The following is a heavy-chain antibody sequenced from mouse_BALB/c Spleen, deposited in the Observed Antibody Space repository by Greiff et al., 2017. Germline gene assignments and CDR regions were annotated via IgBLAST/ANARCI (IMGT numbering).Heavy chain of an antibody. Sequence: EVQLQESGGGLVQPGGSLKLSCAASGFTFSSYGMSWVRQTPDKRLELVATINSNGGSTYYPDSVKGRFTISRDNAKNTLYLQMSSLKSEDTAMYYCARDRGYDYDVWFAYWGQGTLVTVSA. CDR3: ARDRGYDYDVWFAY. V-gene: IGHV5-6-3*01. D-gene: IGHD2-4*01. CDR1: GFTFSSYG. CDR2: INSNGGST. J-gene: IGHJ3*01.